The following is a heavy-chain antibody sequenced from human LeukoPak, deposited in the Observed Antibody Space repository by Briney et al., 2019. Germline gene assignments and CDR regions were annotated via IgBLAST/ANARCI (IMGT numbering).Heavy chain of an antibody. V-gene: IGHV3-20*04. J-gene: IGHJ4*02. D-gene: IGHD1-26*01. Sequence: PGGSLRLSCAASGFTFNDYGMSWVRQAPGKGLEWVAGINWDGGSKVYADSVKGRFTISRDNAKNSLYLQMNSLRAEDTALYYCARSGGSYYSAGYWGQGTLVTVSS. CDR2: INWDGGSK. CDR1: GFTFNDYG. CDR3: ARSGGSYYSAGY.